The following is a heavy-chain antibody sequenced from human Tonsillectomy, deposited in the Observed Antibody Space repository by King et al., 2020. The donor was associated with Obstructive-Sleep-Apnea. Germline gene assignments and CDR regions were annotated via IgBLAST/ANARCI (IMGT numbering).Heavy chain of an antibody. CDR1: GGSFSGYY. Sequence: VQLQQWGAGLLKPSETLSLTCAVYGGSFSGYYWSWIRQPPGKGLEWIGETNHSGSTNYNPSLKSRVTISVVTSKNQFSLKLSSVTAADTAVYYCASVGNYDFWSGYYTRLNYWGQGTLVTVSS. J-gene: IGHJ4*02. CDR3: ASVGNYDFWSGYYTRLNY. V-gene: IGHV4-34*01. D-gene: IGHD3-3*01. CDR2: TNHSGST.